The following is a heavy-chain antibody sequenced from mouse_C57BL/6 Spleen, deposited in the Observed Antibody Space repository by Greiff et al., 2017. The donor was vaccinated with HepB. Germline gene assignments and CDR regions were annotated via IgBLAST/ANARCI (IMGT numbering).Heavy chain of an antibody. CDR3: ARLGQESAMDY. D-gene: IGHD4-1*01. CDR2: IDPSDSYT. Sequence: VQLQQPGAELVMPGASVKLSCKASGYTFTSYWMHWVKQRPGQGLEWIGEIDPSDSYTNYNQKFKGKSTLTVYKSSSTAYMQLSSLTSEDSAVYYCARLGQESAMDYWGQGTSVTVSS. CDR1: GYTFTSYW. J-gene: IGHJ4*01. V-gene: IGHV1-69*01.